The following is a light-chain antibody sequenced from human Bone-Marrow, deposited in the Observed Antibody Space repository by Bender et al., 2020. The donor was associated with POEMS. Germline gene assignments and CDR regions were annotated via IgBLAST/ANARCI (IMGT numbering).Light chain of an antibody. CDR1: NIGGQS. V-gene: IGLV3-21*04. J-gene: IGLJ2*01. CDR3: QVWDASRDHPV. CDR2: YDT. Sequence: SYVLTQLVSVSEAPGKTARITCGANNIGGQSVHWYQQKPGRAPVNVIYYDTDRPPGIPERFSGSKSGSAATLTIAALEVGDEADYYCQVWDASRDHPVFGGGTKLTVL.